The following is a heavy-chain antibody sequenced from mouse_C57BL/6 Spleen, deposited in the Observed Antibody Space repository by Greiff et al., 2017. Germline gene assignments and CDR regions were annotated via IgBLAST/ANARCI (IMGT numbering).Heavy chain of an antibody. CDR1: GFTFSDAW. Sequence: EVQVVESGGGLVQPGGSMKLSCAASGFTFSDAWMDWVRQSPEKGLEWVAEIRNKANNHATYYAESVKGRFTISRDDSTSSVYLQMNSSRAEDTGSYYCTRRGLYGNYDYWGQGTTLTVSS. V-gene: IGHV6-6*01. J-gene: IGHJ2*01. CDR3: TRRGLYGNYDY. D-gene: IGHD2-1*01. CDR2: IRNKANNHAT.